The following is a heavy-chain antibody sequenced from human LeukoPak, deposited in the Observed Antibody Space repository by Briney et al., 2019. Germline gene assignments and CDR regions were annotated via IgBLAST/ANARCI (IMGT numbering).Heavy chain of an antibody. V-gene: IGHV3-48*01. CDR2: ISASSTII. J-gene: IGHJ4*02. CDR1: GFTISGNS. Sequence: GGSLRLSCVGSGFTISGNSMNWVRQAPGGGLEWVSHISASSTIIHYADSVKGRVTISRDNAKNSVFLQMNRLRVEDTAVYYCTTSRHSSSWYYNDYWGQGILVTVS. CDR3: TTSRHSSSWYYNDY. D-gene: IGHD6-13*01.